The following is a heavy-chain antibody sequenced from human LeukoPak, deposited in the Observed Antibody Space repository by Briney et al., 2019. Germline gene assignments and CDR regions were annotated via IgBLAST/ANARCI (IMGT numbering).Heavy chain of an antibody. J-gene: IGHJ6*03. Sequence: PGGSLRLSCAASGFTFDDYGMSWVRQAPGKGLEWVGRLKSKTDGGTTDYAAPVKGRFTISRDDSKNTLYLQMNSLKTEDTAVYYCTTTQIVVVVAAINYYYYMDVWGKGTTVTVSS. D-gene: IGHD2-15*01. V-gene: IGHV3-15*01. CDR3: TTTQIVVVVAAINYYYYMDV. CDR2: LKSKTDGGTT. CDR1: GFTFDDYG.